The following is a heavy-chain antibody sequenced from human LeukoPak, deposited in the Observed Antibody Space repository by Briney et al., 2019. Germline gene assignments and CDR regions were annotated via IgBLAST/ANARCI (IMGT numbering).Heavy chain of an antibody. CDR1: GDSISSGNYY. CDR2: ISTRGST. V-gene: IGHV4-61*02. CDR3: ARDFPFWSNYLEYYYCMDV. D-gene: IGHD3-3*01. J-gene: IGHJ6*03. Sequence: SETLSLTCTVSGDSISSGNYYWNWIRQPAGKGLEWIGRISTRGSTHFNPSLKSRVTISVDTSKNQFSLKLSAVTAADTAVYYCARDFPFWSNYLEYYYCMDVWGKGTTVTVSS.